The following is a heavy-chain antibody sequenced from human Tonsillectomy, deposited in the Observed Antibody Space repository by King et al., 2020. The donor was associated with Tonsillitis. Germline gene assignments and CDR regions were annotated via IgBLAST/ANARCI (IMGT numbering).Heavy chain of an antibody. CDR1: GFTFSIYA. CDR3: AREPFLPRGRGRAYYFDY. J-gene: IGHJ4*02. CDR2: ISYDGSQN. Sequence: QLVQSGGGVVQPGRSLRLSCAASGFTFSIYAMHWVRQAPGKGLEWVAVISYDGSQNFYADSVKGRFTISRDNSKNTLYLQMNSLRAEDTAVYYCAREPFLPRGRGRAYYFDYWGQGTLVTVSS. V-gene: IGHV3-30*04. D-gene: IGHD1-26*01.